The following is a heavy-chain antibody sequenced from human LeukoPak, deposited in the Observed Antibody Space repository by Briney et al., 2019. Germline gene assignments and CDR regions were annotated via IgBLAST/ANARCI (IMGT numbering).Heavy chain of an antibody. V-gene: IGHV6-1*01. D-gene: IGHD2-2*01. CDR3: ARRLTQYDCFDP. Sequence: SQTLSLTCAISGDSVSSNSVTWNWIRRSPSRGLEWLGRTYYRSTWYNDYAVSVRGRITVNPDTSKNQFSLHLNSVTPEDTAVYYCARRLTQYDCFDPWGQGIPVTVSS. CDR1: GDSVSSNSVT. J-gene: IGHJ5*02. CDR2: TYYRSTWYN.